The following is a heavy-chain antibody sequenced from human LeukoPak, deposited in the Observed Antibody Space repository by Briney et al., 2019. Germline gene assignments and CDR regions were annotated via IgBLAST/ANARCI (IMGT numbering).Heavy chain of an antibody. Sequence: KSGGSLRLSCAASGFTFSSYSMNWVRQAPGKGLEWVSSISSSSSYIYYADSVKGRFTISRDNAKNSLYLQMNSLRAEDTAVYYCARDPYSGYDFPFDYWGQGTLVTVSS. D-gene: IGHD5-12*01. CDR1: GFTFSSYS. CDR2: ISSSSSYI. J-gene: IGHJ4*02. CDR3: ARDPYSGYDFPFDY. V-gene: IGHV3-21*01.